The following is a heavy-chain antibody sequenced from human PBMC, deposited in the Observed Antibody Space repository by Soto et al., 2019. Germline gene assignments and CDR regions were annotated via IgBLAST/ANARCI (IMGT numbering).Heavy chain of an antibody. CDR2: INPNSGGT. D-gene: IGHD2-15*01. CDR3: ARIIAATHPSDAFDI. Sequence: ASVKVSCKASGYTFTGYYMHWVRQAPGQGLEWMGWINPNSGGTNYAQKFQGRVTVTRDTSISTAYMELSRLRSDDTAVYYCARIIAATHPSDAFDIWGQRTMVTVSS. CDR1: GYTFTGYY. J-gene: IGHJ3*02. V-gene: IGHV1-2*02.